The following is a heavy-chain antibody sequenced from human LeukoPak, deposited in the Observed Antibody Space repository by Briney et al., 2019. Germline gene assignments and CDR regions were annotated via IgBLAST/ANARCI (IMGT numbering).Heavy chain of an antibody. CDR3: GRSLTSLRLTD. CDR2: IYSGGST. V-gene: IGHV3-53*01. J-gene: IGHJ4*02. Sequence: GGSLRLSCAASGFTVSNNYMSWVRQAPGKGLEWVSVIYSGGSTYYADSVKGRFTISRDNSRNTLFLQLNSLRAEDTAIYYCGRSLTSLRLTDWGQGTLVAVSS. D-gene: IGHD2-21*02. CDR1: GFTVSNNY.